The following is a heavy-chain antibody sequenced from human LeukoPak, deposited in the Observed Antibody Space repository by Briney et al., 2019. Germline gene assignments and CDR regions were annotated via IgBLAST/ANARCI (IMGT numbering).Heavy chain of an antibody. D-gene: IGHD2-2*01. CDR1: GYSITINSGYY. CDR2: IYHSGST. J-gene: IGHJ4*02. V-gene: IGHV4-38-2*02. CDR3: ARALRFKIVVVPSYGEFFDY. Sequence: SETLSLTCTVSGYSITINSGYYWGWIRQPPGKGLEWIGSIYHSGSTNYTPSLKSRVTISVDTSKNQFSLKLSSVTAADTAVYYCARALRFKIVVVPSYGEFFDYWGQGTLVTVSS.